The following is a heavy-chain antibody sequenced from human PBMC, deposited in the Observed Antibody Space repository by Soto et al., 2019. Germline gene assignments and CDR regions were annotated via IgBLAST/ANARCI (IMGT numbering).Heavy chain of an antibody. Sequence: QVQLQESGPGLVRPSETLSLTCTVSGGSISNSYWSWIRQSPGKGLEWIGYIYSSGSTNYNPSLTRLVTISVDTSKNQFSLKLSSLIAADTAVYYCARHSPPFFYGSGPWDVWGQGTTVTVSS. V-gene: IGHV4-59*08. CDR3: ARHSPPFFYGSGPWDV. CDR1: GGSISNSY. CDR2: IYSSGST. D-gene: IGHD3-10*01. J-gene: IGHJ6*02.